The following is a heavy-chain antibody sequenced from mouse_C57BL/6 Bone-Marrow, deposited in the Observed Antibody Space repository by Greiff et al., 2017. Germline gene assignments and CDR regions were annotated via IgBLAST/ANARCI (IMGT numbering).Heavy chain of an antibody. Sequence: EVKLQESGGGLVQPGGSMKLSCVASGFTFSNYWMNWVRQSPEKGLEWVAQIRLKSDNYATHYAESVKGRFTISRDDSKSSVYLQMNNLRAEDTGIYYCTGGGYPYYFDYWGQGTTLTVSS. J-gene: IGHJ2*01. CDR1: GFTFSNYW. V-gene: IGHV6-3*01. CDR3: TGGGYPYYFDY. D-gene: IGHD2-2*01. CDR2: IRLKSDNYAT.